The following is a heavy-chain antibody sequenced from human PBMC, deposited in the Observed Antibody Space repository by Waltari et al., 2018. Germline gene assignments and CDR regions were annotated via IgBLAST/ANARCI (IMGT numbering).Heavy chain of an antibody. V-gene: IGHV3-33*05. J-gene: IGHJ6*02. CDR3: AREYSRICFHALDG. D-gene: IGHD6-13*01. CDR2: IQYDGSIK. Sequence: QVHVVESGGGVVQPGGSLRLSCAASGFTLGNYGMHWVRQAPGKGLEWVAVIQYDGSIKNYAKSVKGRFTISRENSKNTLYLEMKSLRAEDTAVYYCAREYSRICFHALDGWGQGTAVTVSS. CDR1: GFTLGNYG.